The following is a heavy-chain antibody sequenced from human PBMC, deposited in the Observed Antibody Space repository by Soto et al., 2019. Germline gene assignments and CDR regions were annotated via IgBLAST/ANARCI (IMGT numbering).Heavy chain of an antibody. CDR3: TTGFGVVPAAIRSVYYYYMDV. V-gene: IGHV3-15*01. CDR2: IKSKTDGGTT. J-gene: IGHJ6*03. Sequence: GGSLRLSCAASGFTFSNAWMSWVRQAPGKGLEWVGRIKSKTDGGTTDYAAPVKGRFTISRDDSKNTLYLQMNSLKTEDTAVYYCTTGFGVVPAAIRSVYYYYMDVWGKGTTVTVSS. CDR1: GFTFSNAW. D-gene: IGHD2-2*01.